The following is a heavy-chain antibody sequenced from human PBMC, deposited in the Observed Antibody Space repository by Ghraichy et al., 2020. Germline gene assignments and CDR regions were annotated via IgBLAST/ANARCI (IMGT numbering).Heavy chain of an antibody. CDR3: AKGGSSWYYFDC. J-gene: IGHJ4*02. CDR2: ISGNGGST. D-gene: IGHD6-13*01. V-gene: IGHV3-23*01. Sequence: GSLRLSCAASGFTFSSYAMSWVRQAPGKGLEWVSAISGNGGSTYYADSVKGRFTISRDNSKNTLYLQMNSLRADYTAIYYCAKGGSSWYYFDCWGQGTLVTVSS. CDR1: GFTFSSYA.